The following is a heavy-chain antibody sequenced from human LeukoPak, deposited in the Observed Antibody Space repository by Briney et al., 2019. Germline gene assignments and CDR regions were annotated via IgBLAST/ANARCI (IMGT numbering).Heavy chain of an antibody. CDR2: IYHSGST. CDR3: ARALAAAGIGGSYYSDY. D-gene: IGHD6-13*01. J-gene: IGHJ4*02. CDR1: GGSISSGGYS. V-gene: IGHV4-30-2*01. Sequence: PSETLSLTCAVSGGSISSGGYSWSWIRQPPGKGLEWIGYIYHSGSTYYNPSLRSRVTISVDRSKNQFSLKLSSVTAADTAVYYCARALAAAGIGGSYYSDYWGQGTLVTVSS.